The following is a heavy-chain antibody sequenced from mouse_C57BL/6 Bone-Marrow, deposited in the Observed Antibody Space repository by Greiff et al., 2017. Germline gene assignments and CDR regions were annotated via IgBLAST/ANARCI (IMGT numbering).Heavy chain of an antibody. J-gene: IGHJ1*03. D-gene: IGHD1-1*01. CDR2: IDPADGDT. Sequence: EVQLQQSGAELVRPGASVKLSCTASGFNIKDYYMHWVKQRPEQGLEWIGRIDPADGDTEYAPKFQGKATMTADTSSNTAYLQLSSLTSEDTAVYYCTITTGVYWYFDVWGTGTTVTVSS. CDR3: TITTGVYWYFDV. V-gene: IGHV14-1*01. CDR1: GFNIKDYY.